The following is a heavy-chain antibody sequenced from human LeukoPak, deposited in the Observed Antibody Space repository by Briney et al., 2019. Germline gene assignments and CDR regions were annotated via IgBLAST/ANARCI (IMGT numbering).Heavy chain of an antibody. CDR2: ISYDGSNK. V-gene: IGHV3-30*18. D-gene: IGHD3-22*01. CDR1: GFTFSSYG. Sequence: GGSLRLSCAASGFTFSSYGMHWVRQAPGKGLEWVAVISYDGSNKYYADSVKGRFTISRDNAKNSLYLQMNSLRAEDTALYYCAKDRLNYYDSGFDYWGQGTLVTVSS. CDR3: AKDRLNYYDSGFDY. J-gene: IGHJ4*02.